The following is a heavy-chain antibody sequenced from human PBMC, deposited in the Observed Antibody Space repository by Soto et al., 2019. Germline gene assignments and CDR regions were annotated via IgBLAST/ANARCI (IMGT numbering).Heavy chain of an antibody. Sequence: PGGSLRLSCAASGFTFIYYYMSWIRQAPGKGLEWVSYISSSGSTIYYADSVKGRFTISRDNAKNSLYLQMNSLRAEDTAVYYCASRLSAAAPLGAFDIWGQGTMVTVSS. J-gene: IGHJ3*02. V-gene: IGHV3-11*01. CDR2: ISSSGSTI. CDR3: ASRLSAAAPLGAFDI. CDR1: GFTFIYYY. D-gene: IGHD6-13*01.